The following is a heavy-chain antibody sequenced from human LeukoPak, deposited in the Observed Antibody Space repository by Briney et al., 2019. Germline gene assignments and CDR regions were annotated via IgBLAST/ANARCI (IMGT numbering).Heavy chain of an antibody. V-gene: IGHV3-7*01. Sequence: GGSLRLSCAASGFTFSTYWMHWVRQAPGKGLEWVANIKQDGSEKYYVDSVKGRFTISRDNAKNSLYLQMNSLRAEDTAVYYCARDGYYDFWSGYYTECYYYMDVWGKGTTVTVSS. CDR3: ARDGYYDFWSGYYTECYYYMDV. CDR1: GFTFSTYW. CDR2: IKQDGSEK. D-gene: IGHD3-3*01. J-gene: IGHJ6*03.